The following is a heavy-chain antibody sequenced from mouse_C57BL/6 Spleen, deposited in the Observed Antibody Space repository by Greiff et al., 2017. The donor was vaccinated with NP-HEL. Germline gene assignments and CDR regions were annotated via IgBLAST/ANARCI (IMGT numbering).Heavy chain of an antibody. Sequence: EVQGVESGPELVKPGASVKISCKASGYSFTGYYMNWVKQSPEKSLEWIGEINPSTGGTTYNQKFKAKATLTVDKSSSTAYMQLKSLTSEDSAVYYCARTPVVATDAMDYWGQGTSVTVSS. V-gene: IGHV1-42*01. CDR1: GYSFTGYY. J-gene: IGHJ4*01. D-gene: IGHD1-1*01. CDR3: ARTPVVATDAMDY. CDR2: INPSTGGT.